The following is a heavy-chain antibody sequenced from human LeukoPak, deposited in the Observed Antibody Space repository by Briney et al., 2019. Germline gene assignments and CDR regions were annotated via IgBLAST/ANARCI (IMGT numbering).Heavy chain of an antibody. D-gene: IGHD6-13*01. CDR3: AIGGQQLVRVFTF. V-gene: IGHV3-43*02. CDR1: GFTFDDYG. J-gene: IGHJ4*02. CDR2: ISGDGGST. Sequence: PGGSLRLSCAASGFTFDDYGMHWVRQVPGKGLEWVSLISGDGGSTYYADSVRARFTISRDNNKNSLYLQMNSLRTEDTALYYCAIGGQQLVRVFTFWGQGTLVTVSS.